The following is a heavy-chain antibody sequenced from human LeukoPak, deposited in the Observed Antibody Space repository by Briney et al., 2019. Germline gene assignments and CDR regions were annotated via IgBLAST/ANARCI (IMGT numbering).Heavy chain of an antibody. CDR1: GGTFSRDG. CDR3: ARGSGDYYDMNGNYELRAFDL. D-gene: IGHD3-22*01. V-gene: IGHV1-69*06. Sequence: GASVKVSCKASGGTFSRDGFSWVRQAPGQGLEWMGGIIPIIGTGKYAQQFQGRVTITADRFTSTVYMEMSSLRSDDTAVYYCARGSGDYYDMNGNYELRAFDLWGQGTMVTVSS. CDR2: IIPIIGTG. J-gene: IGHJ3*01.